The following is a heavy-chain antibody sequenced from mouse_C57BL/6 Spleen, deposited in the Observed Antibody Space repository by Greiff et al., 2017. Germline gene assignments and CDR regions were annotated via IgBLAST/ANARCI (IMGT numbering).Heavy chain of an antibody. D-gene: IGHD1-1*01. CDR2: INPYNGGT. CDR1: GYTFTDYY. CDR3: ARRVTTVVAGGTDY. Sequence: VQLQQSGPVLVKPGASVKMSCKASGYTFTDYYMNWVKQSHGKSLEWIGVINPYNGGTSYNQKFTGKATLTVDKSSSTAYMELNSLTSEDSAVYYCARRVTTVVAGGTDYWGQGTTLTVSS. V-gene: IGHV1-19*01. J-gene: IGHJ2*01.